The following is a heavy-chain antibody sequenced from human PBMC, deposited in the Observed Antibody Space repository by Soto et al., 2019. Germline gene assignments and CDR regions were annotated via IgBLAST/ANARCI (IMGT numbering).Heavy chain of an antibody. V-gene: IGHV3-74*01. Sequence: TGGSLRLCCVAFGFTFSSYGMHWVRQAPGKGLVWVGCITCEANDKDYGASVKGRFTISRDNAKITVYLEMNCLRAEDTAVYYCARDSVADLNGWGQGTLVTVSS. J-gene: IGHJ4*02. CDR2: ITCEANDK. CDR3: ARDSVADLNG. CDR1: GFTFSSYG. D-gene: IGHD6-19*01.